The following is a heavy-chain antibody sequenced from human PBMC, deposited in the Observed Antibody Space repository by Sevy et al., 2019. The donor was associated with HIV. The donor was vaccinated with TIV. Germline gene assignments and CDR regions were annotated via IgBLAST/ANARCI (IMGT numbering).Heavy chain of an antibody. CDR3: VYRWARY. V-gene: IGHV2-5*02. CDR1: GFSLSTTGVG. Sequence: SGPTLVNPTQTLTLTCTFSGFSLSTTGVGVGWIRQPPGKAPEWLALIYWDDSKRYSPSLKSRLTITKDTSKNQVVLTMTNMDPVDTATYYGVYRWARYWGQGTLVTVSS. J-gene: IGHJ4*02. CDR2: IYWDDSK.